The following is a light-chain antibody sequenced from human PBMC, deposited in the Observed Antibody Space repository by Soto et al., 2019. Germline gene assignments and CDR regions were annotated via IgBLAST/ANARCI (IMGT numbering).Light chain of an antibody. CDR1: QTFNNK. Sequence: VLTQSPATLSVSPGERATLSCRASQTFNNKLAWYQQKPGQAPRLIIYRTSTRATGVPARFSGSGSETEFTLPISSLQSEDFAVYYCQQYNSWPITFGGGTTVDIK. V-gene: IGKV3-15*01. J-gene: IGKJ4*01. CDR3: QQYNSWPIT. CDR2: RTS.